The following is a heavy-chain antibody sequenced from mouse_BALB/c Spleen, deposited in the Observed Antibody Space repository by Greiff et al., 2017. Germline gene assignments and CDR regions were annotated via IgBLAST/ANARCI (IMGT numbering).Heavy chain of an antibody. CDR2: IYPGGDYT. CDR3: ARNPNYYGSSSYYFDY. J-gene: IGHJ2*01. CDR1: GYTFTNYW. V-gene: IGHV1-63*02. Sequence: VQLQQSGAELVRPGTSVKISCKASGYTFTNYWLGWVKQRPGHGLEWIGDIYPGGDYTNYNEKFKGKATLTADTSSSTAYMQLSSLTSEDSAIYYCARNPNYYGSSSYYFDYWGQGTTLTVSS. D-gene: IGHD1-1*01.